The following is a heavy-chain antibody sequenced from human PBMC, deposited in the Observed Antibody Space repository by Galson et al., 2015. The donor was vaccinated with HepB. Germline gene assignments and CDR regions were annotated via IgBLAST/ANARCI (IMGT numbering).Heavy chain of an antibody. CDR2: ISNSGRTT. Sequence: SLRLSCAASGFTFSDCAMSWVRQTPGKGLEWVSAISNSGRTTYYADSVKGRFVVSRDNSNNTLRLQMNTLRAEDTAVYFCAKVGVVVIGFRKYDYFDYWGQGILVTVSS. D-gene: IGHD2-21*01. CDR3: AKVGVVVIGFRKYDYFDY. J-gene: IGHJ4*02. V-gene: IGHV3-23*01. CDR1: GFTFSDCA.